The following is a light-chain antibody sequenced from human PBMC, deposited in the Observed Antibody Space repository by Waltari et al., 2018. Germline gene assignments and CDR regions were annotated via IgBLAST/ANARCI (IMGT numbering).Light chain of an antibody. Sequence: DIQMTQSPSSLSASIGDRITISCRANQTINKFLNWYQQKGSKAPKLLIFSASSLQSGVPLSFSGSGSGTDFTLTISSPQPEDFATYYCQQTYSIPYTFGQGTNLEI. CDR3: QQTYSIPYT. CDR1: QTINKF. CDR2: SAS. J-gene: IGKJ2*01. V-gene: IGKV1-39*01.